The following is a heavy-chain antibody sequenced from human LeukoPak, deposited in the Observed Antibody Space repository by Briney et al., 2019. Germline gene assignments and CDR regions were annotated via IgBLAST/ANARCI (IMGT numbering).Heavy chain of an antibody. CDR2: INTSGST. CDR1: GGSISSGSYY. D-gene: IGHD2-8*01. V-gene: IGHV4-61*02. CDR3: ARVSSRWSSYYFDY. Sequence: PSETLSLTCTVSGGSISSGSYYWSWIRQPAGKGLEWIGRINTSGSTNYNPSLKSRVTISVDTSKNQFSLKLSSVTAADTAVYYCARVSSRWSSYYFDYWGQGTLVTVSS. J-gene: IGHJ4*02.